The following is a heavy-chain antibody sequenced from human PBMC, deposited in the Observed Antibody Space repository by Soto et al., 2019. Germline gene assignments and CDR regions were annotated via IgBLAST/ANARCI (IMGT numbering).Heavy chain of an antibody. J-gene: IGHJ6*02. CDR2: MNPNSGNT. CDR1: GYTFTSYD. V-gene: IGHV1-8*01. CDR3: AGGAGGEYGCGGDG. Sequence: QVQLVQSGAEVKKPGASVKVSCKASGYTFTSYDINWVRQATGQGLEWMGWMNPNSGNTGYAQKFXGXVXXTRNRSGGGAYGGRGGRGGGGGGVGCGAGGAGGEYGCGGDGGGQGTTVTVSS. D-gene: IGHD3-10*01.